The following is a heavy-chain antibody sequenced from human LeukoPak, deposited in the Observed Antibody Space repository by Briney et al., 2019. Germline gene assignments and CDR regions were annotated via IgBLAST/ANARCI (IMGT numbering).Heavy chain of an antibody. Sequence: SETLSLTCTVSGGSISGYYWGWIRQPPGKGLEWIGSIYYSGNTYYNPSLKSRVTISVDTSKNQFSLRLSSVTAADTAMYYCGRVDYDLTFDLWGQGTLVTVSS. CDR2: IYYSGNT. CDR3: GRVDYDLTFDL. J-gene: IGHJ4*02. V-gene: IGHV4-39*07. CDR1: GGSISGYY. D-gene: IGHD3-22*01.